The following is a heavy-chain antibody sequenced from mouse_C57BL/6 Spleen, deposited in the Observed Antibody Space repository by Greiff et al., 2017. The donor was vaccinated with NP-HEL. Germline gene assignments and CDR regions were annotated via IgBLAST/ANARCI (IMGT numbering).Heavy chain of an antibody. CDR2: INPNNGGT. V-gene: IGHV1-18*01. J-gene: IGHJ2*01. CDR1: GYTFTDYN. D-gene: IGHD1-1*01. Sequence: EVKLQQSGPELVKPGASVKIPCKASGYTFTDYNMDWVKQSHGKSLEWIGDINPNNGGTIYNQKFKGKATLTVDKSSSTAYMELRSLTSEDTAVYYCARRQSITGSSYDYWGQGTTLTVSS. CDR3: ARRQSITGSSYDY.